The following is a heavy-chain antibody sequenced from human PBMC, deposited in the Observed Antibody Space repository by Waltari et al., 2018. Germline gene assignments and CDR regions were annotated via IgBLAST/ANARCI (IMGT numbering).Heavy chain of an antibody. V-gene: IGHV1-2*02. Sequence: QVQLVQSGAEVKKPGASVKVSCKASGYTFTGYYMHWVRQAPGQGLEWMGWINPNSGGTNYAQKFQGRVTMTRDTSISTAYMELSRLRSDDTAVYYCARVPWLEMATRAAGYWGQGTLVTVSS. CDR1: GYTFTGYY. D-gene: IGHD5-12*01. CDR2: INPNSGGT. J-gene: IGHJ4*02. CDR3: ARVPWLEMATRAAGY.